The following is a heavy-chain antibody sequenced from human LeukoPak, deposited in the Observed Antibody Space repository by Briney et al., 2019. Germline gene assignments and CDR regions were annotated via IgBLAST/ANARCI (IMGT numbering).Heavy chain of an antibody. V-gene: IGHV3-53*01. D-gene: IGHD7-27*01. J-gene: IGHJ4*02. CDR3: TKDLTGEVDY. CDR1: GFTVSSNY. CDR2: IYSGGST. Sequence: PGGSLRLSCAASGFTVSSNYMSWVRQAPGKGLEWVSVIYSGGSTYYADSVKGRFTISRDNSKNTLYLQMNSLRAEDTAVYYCTKDLTGEVDYWGQGTLVTVSS.